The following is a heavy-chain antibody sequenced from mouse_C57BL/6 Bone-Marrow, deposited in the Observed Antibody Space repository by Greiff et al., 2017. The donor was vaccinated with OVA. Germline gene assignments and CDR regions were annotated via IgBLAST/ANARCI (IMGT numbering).Heavy chain of an antibody. CDR3: ARGAYYRYAMDY. D-gene: IGHD2-10*01. V-gene: IGHV5-4*03. CDR1: GFTFSSYA. J-gene: IGHJ4*01. Sequence: EVKLVESGGGLVKPGGSLKLSCAASGFTFSSYAMSWVRQTPEKRLEWVATISDGGSYTYYPDNVKGRFTISRDNAKNNLYLQMSHLKSEDTAMYYCARGAYYRYAMDYWGQGTSVTVSS. CDR2: ISDGGSYT.